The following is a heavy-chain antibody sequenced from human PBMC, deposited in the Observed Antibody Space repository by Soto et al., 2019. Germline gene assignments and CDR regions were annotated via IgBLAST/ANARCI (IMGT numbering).Heavy chain of an antibody. J-gene: IGHJ4*02. CDR3: ARGHPSLY. CDR1: GGSFTDYC. V-gene: IGHV4-34*01. CDR2: VNHVGNT. Sequence: QVQLQQWGAGLLKPSETLSLTCAVSGGSFTDYCWTWLRQLPGKGLEWIGEVNHVGNTNCNPSLRNRVTISIDTSKNQFSLKVNSVTAADTAMYYCARGHPSLYWGQGTLVTVSS.